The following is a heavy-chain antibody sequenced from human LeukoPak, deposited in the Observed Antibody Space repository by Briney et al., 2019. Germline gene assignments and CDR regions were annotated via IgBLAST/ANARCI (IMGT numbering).Heavy chain of an antibody. D-gene: IGHD3-10*01. CDR3: ASYYASGVSAYNYYGMNV. V-gene: IGHV4-38-2*01. Sequence: SETLSLTCAVSGYSISSGYYWGWIRQPPGKGLEWIGSMYHNRGTYYNPSLKSRVTISMDTSKIQFSLRLSSVTAADTAVYYCASYYASGVSAYNYYGMNVWGKGTTVTVSS. CDR2: MYHNRGT. J-gene: IGHJ6*04. CDR1: GYSISSGYY.